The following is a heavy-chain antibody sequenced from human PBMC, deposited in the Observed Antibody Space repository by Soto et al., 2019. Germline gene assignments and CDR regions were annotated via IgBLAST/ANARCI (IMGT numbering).Heavy chain of an antibody. Sequence: SETLSLTCAVYGGSFSGYYWSWIRQPPGKGLEWIGEINHSGSTNYNPSLKSRVTISVDMSKNQFSLKLSSVTAADTAVYYCARRLLEWSQGGYYYYYYMDVWSKGTTVTVSS. J-gene: IGHJ6*03. CDR1: GGSFSGYY. V-gene: IGHV4-34*01. CDR3: ARRLLEWSQGGYYYYYYMDV. D-gene: IGHD3-3*01. CDR2: INHSGST.